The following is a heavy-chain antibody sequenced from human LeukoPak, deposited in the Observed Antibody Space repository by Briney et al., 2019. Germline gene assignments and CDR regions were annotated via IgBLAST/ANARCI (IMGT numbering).Heavy chain of an antibody. D-gene: IGHD6-19*01. CDR1: GFTFSSYS. J-gene: IGHJ4*02. CDR3: ARDGSGWSKD. V-gene: IGHV3-21*01. Sequence: GGSLRLSCAASGFTFSSYSMNWVRQAPGKGLEWVSSISSSSSYIYYADSVKGRFIISRDNAKNSLFLQMNSLRAEDTAVYFCARDGSGWSKDWGQGTLVTVSS. CDR2: ISSSSSYI.